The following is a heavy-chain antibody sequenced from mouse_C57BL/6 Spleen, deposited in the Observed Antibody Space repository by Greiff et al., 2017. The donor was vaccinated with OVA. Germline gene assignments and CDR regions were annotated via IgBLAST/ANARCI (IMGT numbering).Heavy chain of an antibody. V-gene: IGHV14-3*01. CDR1: GFNIKNPY. CDR3: AFDGYYGYFDV. D-gene: IGHD2-3*01. J-gene: IGHJ1*03. CDR2: IDPANGNT. Sequence: VQLKQSVAELVRPGASVKLSCTASGFNIKNPYMHWVKQRPEQGLEWIGRIDPANGNTKYAPKFQGKATITADTSSNTAYLQLSSLTSEDTAIYYCAFDGYYGYFDVWGTGTTVTVSS.